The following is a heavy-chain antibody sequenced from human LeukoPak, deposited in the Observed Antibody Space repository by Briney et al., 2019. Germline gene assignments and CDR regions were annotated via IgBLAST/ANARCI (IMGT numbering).Heavy chain of an antibody. CDR1: EYTFTGYY. J-gene: IGHJ4*02. D-gene: IGHD2-2*01. CDR2: INPNSGGT. Sequence: ASVKVSCKASEYTFTGYYIHWVRQAPGQGLEWMGQINPNSGGTSYAQKFQGRVTMTRDTSISTAYMELSRLRSDDTAVYYCARDYCSSTSCLFDYWGQGTLVTVSS. V-gene: IGHV1-2*06. CDR3: ARDYCSSTSCLFDY.